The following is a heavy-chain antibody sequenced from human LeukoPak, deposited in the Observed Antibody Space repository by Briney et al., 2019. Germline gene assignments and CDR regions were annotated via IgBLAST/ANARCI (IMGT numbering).Heavy chain of an antibody. CDR1: GGSISVFH. V-gene: IGHV4-59*08. J-gene: IGHJ5*02. D-gene: IGHD3-16*01. Sequence: SETLSLTCTVYGGSISVFHWSWIRQPPGKGLEYIGDVFYSGGTNYNSSLKSRLTISVDTSRNQFSLKLTSVTAADTAVYYCARLYAGAYTRLDPWGQGTLVAVSS. CDR2: VFYSGGT. CDR3: ARLYAGAYTRLDP.